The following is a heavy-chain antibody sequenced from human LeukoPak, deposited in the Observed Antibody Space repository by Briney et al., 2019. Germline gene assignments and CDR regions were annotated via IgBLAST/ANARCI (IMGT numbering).Heavy chain of an antibody. Sequence: ASVKLSFKSSVYTFTIYGISWVRQAPGQGLEWMGCISAYNGNTNYAQKPQGRVTMPTDTSTSTAYMELRSLRSDDAAVYYCASGAQTRSAYYYYSYYMDVWGKGTTVTVSS. CDR2: ISAYNGNT. D-gene: IGHD4/OR15-4a*01. CDR1: VYTFTIYG. CDR3: ASGAQTRSAYYYYSYYMDV. J-gene: IGHJ6*03. V-gene: IGHV1-18*01.